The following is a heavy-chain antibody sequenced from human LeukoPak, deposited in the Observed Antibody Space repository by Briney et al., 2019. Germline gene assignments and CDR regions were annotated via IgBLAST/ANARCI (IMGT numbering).Heavy chain of an antibody. Sequence: GGSLRLSCAASGFTFSSYWMHWVRQAPGKGLEWVSGISWNSGSIGYADSVKGRFTISRDNAKNSLYLQMNSLRAEDTALYYCAKDRGGTDYDDAFDIWGQGTMVTVSS. D-gene: IGHD4-17*01. CDR2: ISWNSGSI. CDR3: AKDRGGTDYDDAFDI. J-gene: IGHJ3*02. CDR1: GFTFSSYW. V-gene: IGHV3-9*01.